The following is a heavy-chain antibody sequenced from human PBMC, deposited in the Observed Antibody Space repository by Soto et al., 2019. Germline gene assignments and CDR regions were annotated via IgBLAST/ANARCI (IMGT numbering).Heavy chain of an antibody. CDR1: GGSISSGDYY. CDR2: IYYRGST. J-gene: IGHJ4*02. Sequence: QVQLQESGPGLVKPSQTLSLTCTVSGGSISSGDYYWSWIRQPPGKGLEWIGYIYYRGSTYYNPSLKSRVTISVDTSKSQCSLKLSSVTAADTAVYYCARGEWLRPFDYWGQVTLVTVSS. V-gene: IGHV4-30-4*01. CDR3: ARGEWLRPFDY. D-gene: IGHD5-12*01.